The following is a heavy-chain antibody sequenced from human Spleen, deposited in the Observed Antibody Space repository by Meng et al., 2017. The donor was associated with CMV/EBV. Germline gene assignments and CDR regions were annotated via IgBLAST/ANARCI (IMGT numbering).Heavy chain of an antibody. J-gene: IGHJ4*02. V-gene: IGHV3-30*14. CDR2: ISYDGSNK. CDR3: AGCTSTSCAN. D-gene: IGHD2-2*01. CDR1: GFTFSEYA. Sequence: GGSLRLSCAASGFTFSEYAMHWVRQAPGKGLEWVSIISYDGSNKYYADSVKGRFTISRDNSKNTLYLQMNSLRAEDTAMYYCAGCTSTSCANWGQGTLVTVSS.